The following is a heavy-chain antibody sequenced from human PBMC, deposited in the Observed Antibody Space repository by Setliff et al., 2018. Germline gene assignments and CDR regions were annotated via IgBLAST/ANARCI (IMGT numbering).Heavy chain of an antibody. CDR3: ARDLGYSYGHTHDY. Sequence: PGGSLRLSCAASGFTFSSYSMNWVRQAPGKGLEWVSSISSSSNYIYYADSVKGRFTISRDNAKNSLYLQMNSLRAEDTAVYYCARDLGYSYGHTHDYWGQGTLVTVSS. J-gene: IGHJ4*02. V-gene: IGHV3-21*01. CDR2: ISSSSNYI. CDR1: GFTFSSYS. D-gene: IGHD5-18*01.